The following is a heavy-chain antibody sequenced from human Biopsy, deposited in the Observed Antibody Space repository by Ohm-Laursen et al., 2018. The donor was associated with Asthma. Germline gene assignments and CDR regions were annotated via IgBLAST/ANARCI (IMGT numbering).Heavy chain of an antibody. Sequence: ASVKVSCKLSGYSLTDLSMHWVRQAPGQGLEWMGGHDHEEGGTVNARRFQGRVTMTEDTSTDTAYMGLSSLSSDDTAVYYCASDFPKDYVRYNFQFWGQGTLVTVSS. V-gene: IGHV1-24*01. D-gene: IGHD4-17*01. J-gene: IGHJ4*02. CDR1: GYSLTDLS. CDR2: HDHEEGGT. CDR3: ASDFPKDYVRYNFQF.